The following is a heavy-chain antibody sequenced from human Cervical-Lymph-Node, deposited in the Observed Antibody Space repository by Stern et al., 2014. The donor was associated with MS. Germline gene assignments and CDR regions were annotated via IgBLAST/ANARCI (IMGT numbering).Heavy chain of an antibody. J-gene: IGHJ6*02. Sequence: VQLEESGPGLVKPSETLSLTCTVSGGSISSYYWSWIRQPPGKGLEWIGYIYYSGSTNYNPSLKSRVTISVDTSKNQFSLKLSSVTAADTAVYYCARVSSTPLTYYGMDVWGQGTTVTVSS. CDR2: IYYSGST. CDR3: ARVSSTPLTYYGMDV. V-gene: IGHV4-59*01. D-gene: IGHD2-2*01. CDR1: GGSISSYY.